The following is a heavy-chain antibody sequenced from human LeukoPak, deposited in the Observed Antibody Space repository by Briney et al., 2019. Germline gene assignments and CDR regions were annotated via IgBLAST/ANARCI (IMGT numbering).Heavy chain of an antibody. Sequence: SETLSLTCTVSGGSISSYYWSWIRQPPGKGLEWIGYIYYSGSTNYNPSLKSRVTISVDTSKNQFSLKLSSVTAADTAVYYCARVGGSGSYLHWFDPWGQGTLVTVSS. CDR3: ARVGGSGSYLHWFDP. CDR2: IYYSGST. D-gene: IGHD3-10*01. J-gene: IGHJ5*02. V-gene: IGHV4-59*01. CDR1: GGSISSYY.